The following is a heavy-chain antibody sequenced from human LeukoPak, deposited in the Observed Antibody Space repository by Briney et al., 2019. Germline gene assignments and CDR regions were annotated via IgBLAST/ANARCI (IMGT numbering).Heavy chain of an antibody. CDR2: IKQDGSEK. V-gene: IGHV3-7*01. D-gene: IGHD2-15*01. J-gene: IGHJ5*02. CDR1: GFTFSSHW. Sequence: GGSLRLSCAASGFTFSSHWMSWVRQAPGKGLEWVANIKQDGSEKNYVDSAKGRFTISRDNAKNSLYLQMNSLRAEDTAVYYCARDCSGGSCYSGGFDPWGQGTLVTVSS. CDR3: ARDCSGGSCYSGGFDP.